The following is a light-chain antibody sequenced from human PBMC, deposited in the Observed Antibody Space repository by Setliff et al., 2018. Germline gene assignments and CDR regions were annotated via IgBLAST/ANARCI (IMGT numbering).Light chain of an antibody. Sequence: SYALTQPPSVSVSPGQTASITCSGDKLGDKYACWYQQKPGQSPVLVIYQDSKRPPGIPERFSGSNSGNTATLTISGTQAMDEADYYCQAWDSSTADVFGTGTKVTVL. CDR2: QDS. V-gene: IGLV3-1*01. CDR3: QAWDSSTADV. CDR1: KLGDKY. J-gene: IGLJ1*01.